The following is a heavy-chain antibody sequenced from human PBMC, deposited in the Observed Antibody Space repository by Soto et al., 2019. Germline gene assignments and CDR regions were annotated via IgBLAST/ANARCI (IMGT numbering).Heavy chain of an antibody. CDR1: GFSLSTSGVG. Sequence: SGPTLGNPAQTLTLTWTFSGFSLSTSGVGVGRIRQPPGKALEWLALIYWDDDKRYSPSLKSRLTITKDTSKNQVVLTMTNMDPVDTDTYYCAHSLLDCSCDLYYINVFAIWGQGTLDIVSS. V-gene: IGHV2-5*02. CDR3: AHSLLDCSCDLYYINVFAI. J-gene: IGHJ3*02. D-gene: IGHD2-21*01. CDR2: IYWDDDK.